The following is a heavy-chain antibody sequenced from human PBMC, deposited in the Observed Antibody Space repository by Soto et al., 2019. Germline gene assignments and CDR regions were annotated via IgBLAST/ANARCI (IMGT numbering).Heavy chain of an antibody. Sequence: SETLSLSCAVSGDSISSAYWWAWIRQPPGKWLEWVGSIYNSGTTYYNPSLTSRVTISEDTSKSQFSMKLNSMTAADTAVYYCARYRREAVAGYTLDNWGQGILVTVSS. CDR3: ARYRREAVAGYTLDN. V-gene: IGHV4-38-2*01. CDR2: IYNSGTT. CDR1: GDSISSAYW. J-gene: IGHJ4*02. D-gene: IGHD6-13*01.